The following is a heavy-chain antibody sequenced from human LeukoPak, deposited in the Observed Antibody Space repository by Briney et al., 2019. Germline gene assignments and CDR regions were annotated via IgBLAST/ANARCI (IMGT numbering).Heavy chain of an antibody. Sequence: GGSLRLSCAASGFTFSSYSMNWVRQAPGKGLEWVSSISSSSSYIYYADSVKGRFTISRDNAKNSLYLQMNSLRAEDTAVYYRARDLVWEMATIRGSIDYWGQGTLVTVSS. J-gene: IGHJ4*02. V-gene: IGHV3-21*01. CDR2: ISSSSSYI. D-gene: IGHD5-24*01. CDR3: ARDLVWEMATIRGSIDY. CDR1: GFTFSSYS.